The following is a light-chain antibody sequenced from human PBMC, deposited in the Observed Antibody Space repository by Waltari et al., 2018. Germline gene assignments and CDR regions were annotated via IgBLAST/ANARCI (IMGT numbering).Light chain of an antibody. V-gene: IGLV1-47*01. J-gene: IGLJ3*02. CDR2: RND. Sequence: QSVLTQPPSASGTPGQRVTLSCSGTSSNIGSNFVSWYQQLPGTAPKLLIYRNDQRPSGVPDRFSGSKSGTSASLAISGLRSEDEADYYCAAWDGSLTGPVFGGGTKLTVL. CDR3: AAWDGSLTGPV. CDR1: SSNIGSNF.